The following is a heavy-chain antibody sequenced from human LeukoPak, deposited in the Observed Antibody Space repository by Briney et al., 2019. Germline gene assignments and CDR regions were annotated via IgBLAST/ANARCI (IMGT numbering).Heavy chain of an antibody. CDR1: GGSINSSNYY. Sequence: SETLSLTCTVSGGSINSSNYYWGRIRQPPGKGLEWIGSIYYSGSTYYNPSLKSRVSISVDTSKDQFSLKLSSVTAADTAVYYCARHRDSSGWYDFDYWGQGTLVTVSS. CDR3: ARHRDSSGWYDFDY. V-gene: IGHV4-39*01. CDR2: IYYSGST. J-gene: IGHJ4*02. D-gene: IGHD6-19*01.